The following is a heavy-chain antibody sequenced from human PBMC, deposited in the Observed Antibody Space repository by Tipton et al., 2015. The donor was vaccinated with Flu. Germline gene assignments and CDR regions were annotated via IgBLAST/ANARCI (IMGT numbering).Heavy chain of an antibody. Sequence: LRLSCSVSGGSITTSYWSWLRQPAGKGLQWIGRIANSGFTNYNASLESRISISRDTSKNKISLTLRSATAADTALYFCARDVRGYSGYTGSDGFDVWGRGIMVIVSS. J-gene: IGHJ3*01. CDR3: ARDVRGYSGYTGSDGFDV. CDR2: IANSGFT. CDR1: GGSITTSY. V-gene: IGHV4-4*07. D-gene: IGHD5-12*01.